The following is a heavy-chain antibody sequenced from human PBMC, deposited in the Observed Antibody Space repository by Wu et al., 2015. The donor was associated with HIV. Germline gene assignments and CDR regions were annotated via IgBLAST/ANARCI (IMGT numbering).Heavy chain of an antibody. CDR3: ALNYYEGGLDV. D-gene: IGHD3-22*01. CDR2: INPNSGGT. Sequence: QLQLVQSGAEVKKPGASVKVSCKASGYTFTRYDINWVRQATGQGLEWMGWINPNSGGTNYAQKFQGRVTITADESTSTAYMELSSLRSDDTAVYYCALNYYEGGLDVWGQGTTVTVS. CDR1: GYTFTRYD. V-gene: IGHV1-8*03. J-gene: IGHJ6*02.